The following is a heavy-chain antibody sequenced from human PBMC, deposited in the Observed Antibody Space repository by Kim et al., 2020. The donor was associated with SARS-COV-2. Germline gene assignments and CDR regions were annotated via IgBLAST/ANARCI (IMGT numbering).Heavy chain of an antibody. CDR1: GGSFSGYY. D-gene: IGHD1-26*01. J-gene: IGHJ4*02. CDR3: ARIGGSYPTDY. V-gene: IGHV4-34*01. Sequence: SETLSLTCAVYGGSFSGYYWSWIRQPPGKGLVWIGEINHSGSINYNPSLKSRVTISVDTSKHQFSLNLSSVTAADTAVYYCARIGGSYPTDYWGQGTLVTVSS. CDR2: INHSGSI.